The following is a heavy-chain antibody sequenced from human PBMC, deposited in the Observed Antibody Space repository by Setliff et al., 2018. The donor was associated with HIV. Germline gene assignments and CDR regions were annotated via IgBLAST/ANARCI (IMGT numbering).Heavy chain of an antibody. CDR2: TSHDGREK. CDR3: ARDLEGYTSMIFS. V-gene: IGHV3-30*04. CDR1: GFNFSPYA. J-gene: IGHJ1*01. D-gene: IGHD5-18*01. Sequence: PGGSLRLSCATSGFNFSPYAIHWVRQAPGKGLEWVAVTSHDGREKYYADSVRGRFTISRDNSKSTVFLQMNSLRSEDTAMYYCARDLEGYTSMIFSWGQGTLVTVSS.